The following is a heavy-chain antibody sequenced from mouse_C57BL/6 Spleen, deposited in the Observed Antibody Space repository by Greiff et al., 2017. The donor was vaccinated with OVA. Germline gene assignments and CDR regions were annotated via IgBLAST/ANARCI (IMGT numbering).Heavy chain of an antibody. CDR2: INPYNGGT. V-gene: IGHV1-19*01. J-gene: IGHJ3*01. CDR1: GYTFTNYY. CDR3: GGEGGYSNAFAY. D-gene: IGHD2-5*01. Sequence: VQLQQSGPVLVKPGASVKMSCKASGYTFTNYYMHWVKQRPGQGLEWIGDINPYNGGTNYNQKFKGKATLTVDKSSSTAYMQLNSLTSEDSAVYYCGGEGGYSNAFAYWGQGTLVTVSA.